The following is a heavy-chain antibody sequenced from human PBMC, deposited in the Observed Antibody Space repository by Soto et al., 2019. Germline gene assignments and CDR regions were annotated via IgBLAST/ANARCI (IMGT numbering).Heavy chain of an antibody. CDR2: ISWNGGNI. CDR3: AKDRYGGAARLGNFFDY. J-gene: IGHJ4*02. CDR1: GFTFDDYA. D-gene: IGHD5-12*01. Sequence: EVQLVESGGGLVQPDRSLRLSCAASGFTFDDYAKHWVRQAPGKGLEWVSGISWNGGNIGYADSVKGRFTISRDNAKNSLYLQMNSLRAEDTALYYCAKDRYGGAARLGNFFDYWGQGTLVTVSS. V-gene: IGHV3-9*01.